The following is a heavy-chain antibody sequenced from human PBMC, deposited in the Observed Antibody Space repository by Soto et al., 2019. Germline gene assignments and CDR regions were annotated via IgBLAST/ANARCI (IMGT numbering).Heavy chain of an antibody. V-gene: IGHV3-23*01. J-gene: IGHJ6*02. D-gene: IGHD5-18*01. Sequence: PGGSLRLSCAASGFTFSSYAMSWVRQAPGKGLEWVSAISGSGGSTYYADSVKGRFTISRDNSKNTLYLQMNSLRAEDTAVYYCAKERLIQLWPHYYYYGMDVWGQGTTVTVSS. CDR1: GFTFSSYA. CDR3: AKERLIQLWPHYYYYGMDV. CDR2: ISGSGGST.